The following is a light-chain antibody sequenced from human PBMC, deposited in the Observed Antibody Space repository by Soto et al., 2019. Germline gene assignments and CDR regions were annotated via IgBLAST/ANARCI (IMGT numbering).Light chain of an antibody. J-gene: IGKJ1*01. CDR2: GAS. CDR3: QVFDGSLWT. CDR1: QSVSSNK. V-gene: IGKV3-20*01. Sequence: ENVLTQSPGTLSLSPGERATPSCRASQSVSSNKLAWYQQKPGQAPRLLIYGASGRATGIPDRFSGSGSGTDFTLTISRLEPEDFAVYYCQVFDGSLWTFGQGTKVDIK.